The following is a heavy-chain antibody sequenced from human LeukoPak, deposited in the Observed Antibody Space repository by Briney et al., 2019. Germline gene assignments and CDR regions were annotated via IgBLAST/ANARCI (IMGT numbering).Heavy chain of an antibody. V-gene: IGHV3-7*01. D-gene: IGHD3-22*01. Sequence: GESLRLSCGASGFTFSSYWMTWVRQAPGKGLEWVANIKQDGSGKYYVDSVKGRFTISRDNAENSLYLQMNGLRVEDTAVYYCASTYYYGVWFDPWGQGTLVTASS. CDR2: IKQDGSGK. CDR3: ASTYYYGVWFDP. J-gene: IGHJ5*02. CDR1: GFTFSSYW.